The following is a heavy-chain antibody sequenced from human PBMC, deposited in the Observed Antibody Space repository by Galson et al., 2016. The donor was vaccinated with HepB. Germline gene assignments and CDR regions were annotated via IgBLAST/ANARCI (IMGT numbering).Heavy chain of an antibody. D-gene: IGHD3/OR15-3a*01. CDR2: ISYGYSI. CDR3: VKWWPDFVFSGGPTIPELYGMDV. Sequence: SLRLSCAASGFSFSDYAIHWVRQAPGKGPEWLSIISYGYSIYYADSVKGRFTISRDNSKNTLYLQMNSLRADDRALYYCVKWWPDFVFSGGPTIPELYGMDVWGQGTTVIVSS. CDR1: GFSFSDYA. V-gene: IGHV3-30*18. J-gene: IGHJ6*02.